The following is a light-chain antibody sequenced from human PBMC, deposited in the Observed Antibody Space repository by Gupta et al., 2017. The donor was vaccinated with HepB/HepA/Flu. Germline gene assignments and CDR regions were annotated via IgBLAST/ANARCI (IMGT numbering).Light chain of an antibody. CDR3: SSYAVNSNWV. Sequence: QSALPQPPSASGSPGQSVPLSCTGTSSDVGGYNYVSWYQQHPGKAPKLMIYEVSKWPSGVPDRFSGSKSGSTASLTVSGLQADDESDYYCSSYAVNSNWVFGGGTKLTVL. CDR1: SSDVGGYNY. CDR2: EVS. V-gene: IGLV2-8*01. J-gene: IGLJ3*02.